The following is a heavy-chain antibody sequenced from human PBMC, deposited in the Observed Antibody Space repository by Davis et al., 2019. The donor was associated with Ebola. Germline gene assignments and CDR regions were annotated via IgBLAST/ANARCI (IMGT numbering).Heavy chain of an antibody. Sequence: AASVKVSCKASGYTFTNYGISWLRQAPGQGLEWMGWISAHNDNTYYAQKFQGRVTMTTDTSTSTAYMELRSLRSDDTAVYYCARDYCSGGSCYSTPHYYGMDVWGKGTTVTVSS. CDR1: GYTFTNYG. CDR3: ARDYCSGGSCYSTPHYYGMDV. J-gene: IGHJ6*04. V-gene: IGHV1-18*04. CDR2: ISAHNDNT. D-gene: IGHD2-15*01.